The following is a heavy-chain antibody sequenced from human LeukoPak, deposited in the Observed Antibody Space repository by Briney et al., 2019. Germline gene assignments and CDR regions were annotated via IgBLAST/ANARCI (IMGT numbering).Heavy chain of an antibody. J-gene: IGHJ4*02. V-gene: IGHV3-23*01. D-gene: IGHD5-18*01. CDR1: GFTFSSYA. CDR3: AKGGYSYGPGDPHFDY. CDR2: ISGSGGST. Sequence: GGSLRLSCAASGFTFSSYAMSWVRQAPGKGLEWVSAISGSGGSTYYADSVKGRFTISRDNSKNTLYLQMNSLGAEDTAVYYCAKGGYSYGPGDPHFDYWGQGTLVTVSS.